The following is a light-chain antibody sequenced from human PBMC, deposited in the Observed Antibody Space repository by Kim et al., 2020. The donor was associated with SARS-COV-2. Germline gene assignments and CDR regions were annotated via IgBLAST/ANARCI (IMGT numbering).Light chain of an antibody. CDR3: QKYYIDPL. Sequence: DIQMTQSPSSLSASVGDRVTITCRASQDISNYLAWYQQKPGKVPKLLIYAASTLQSGVSSRFGGTGSGTDFTLTISSLQPEDVATYYCQKYYIDPLFGQGTKVDIK. CDR2: AAS. CDR1: QDISNY. J-gene: IGKJ1*01. V-gene: IGKV1-27*01.